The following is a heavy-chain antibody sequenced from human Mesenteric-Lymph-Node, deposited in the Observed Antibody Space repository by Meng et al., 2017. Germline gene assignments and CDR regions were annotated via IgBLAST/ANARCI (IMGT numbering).Heavy chain of an antibody. Sequence: SETLSLTCTVSGGSISSSSYYWGWIRQPPGKGLEWIGSIYYSGSTYYNPSLKSRVTISVDTSKNQFSLKLSSVTAADTAVYYCASDNLPRSLTTVTEQPFDSWGQGTLVTVSS. CDR2: IYYSGST. D-gene: IGHD4-17*01. CDR1: GGSISSSSYY. V-gene: IGHV4-39*07. CDR3: ASDNLPRSLTTVTEQPFDS. J-gene: IGHJ4*02.